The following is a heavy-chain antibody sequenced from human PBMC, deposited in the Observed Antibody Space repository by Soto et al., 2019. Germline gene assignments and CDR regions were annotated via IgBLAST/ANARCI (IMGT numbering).Heavy chain of an antibody. CDR2: IYYSGST. Sequence: NPSETLSLTCTVSVGSISSGGYYWSWIRQHPGKGLEWIGYIYYSGSTYYNPSLKSRVTISVDTSKNQFSLKLSSVTAADTAVYYCARDFIVAGTRYFDYWGQGTLVTVSS. D-gene: IGHD6-19*01. J-gene: IGHJ4*02. CDR3: ARDFIVAGTRYFDY. V-gene: IGHV4-31*03. CDR1: VGSISSGGYY.